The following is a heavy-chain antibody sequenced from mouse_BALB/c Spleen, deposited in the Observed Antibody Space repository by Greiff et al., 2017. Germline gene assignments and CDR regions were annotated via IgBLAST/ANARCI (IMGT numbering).Heavy chain of an antibody. J-gene: IGHJ4*01. Sequence: VQLQQSGAELVRPGTSVKISCKASGYTFTNYWLGWVKQRPGHGLEWIGDIYPGGGYTNYNEKFKGKATLTADTSSSTAYMQLSSLTSEDSAVYYCAYRYDVGYYAMDYWGQGTSVTVSS. CDR3: AYRYDVGYYAMDY. V-gene: IGHV1-63*02. CDR1: GYTFTNYW. D-gene: IGHD2-14*01. CDR2: IYPGGGYT.